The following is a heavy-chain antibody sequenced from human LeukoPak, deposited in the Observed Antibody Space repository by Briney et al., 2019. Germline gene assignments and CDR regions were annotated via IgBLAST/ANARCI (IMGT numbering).Heavy chain of an antibody. CDR1: GFTFSGFW. J-gene: IGHJ4*02. CDR3: AREGGPYRPLDY. V-gene: IGHV3-7*01. CDR2: IKQDGSEK. Sequence: GGSLRLSCAASGFTFSGFWMSWVRQAPGKGLEWVANIKQDGSEKYYVDSVKGRFTISRDNAKNSLYLQMNSLRAEDTAVYYCAREGGPYRPLDYSGQGTLVTVAS.